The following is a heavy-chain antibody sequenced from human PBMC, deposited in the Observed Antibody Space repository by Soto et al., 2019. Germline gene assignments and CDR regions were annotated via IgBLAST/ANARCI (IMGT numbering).Heavy chain of an antibody. CDR3: ARGPYSSGWYVVDY. V-gene: IGHV4-4*07. CDR2: LYSSGNT. J-gene: IGHJ4*02. CDR1: GGSISSYY. D-gene: IGHD6-19*01. Sequence: QVQLQESGPGLVKPSETLSLTCTVSGGSISSYYWSWIRQPAGKGLEWIGRLYSSGNTNYNPSFKSRLTMSADTSKNQFSLKLSSVTAADTAVYYCARGPYSSGWYVVDYWGQGTLVTVSS.